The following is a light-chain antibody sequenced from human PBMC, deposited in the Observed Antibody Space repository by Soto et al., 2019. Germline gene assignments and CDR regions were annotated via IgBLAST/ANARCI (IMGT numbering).Light chain of an antibody. J-gene: IGKJ4*01. CDR3: QQFGGSRLT. V-gene: IGKV3-20*01. CDR2: GAS. Sequence: IVLTQSPGTLSLSPGERATLSCRASQSVSSSFLAWYQQKPGQAPRLLIYGASSRATGIPDRFSGSGSGTDFTLNISRLEPEDFAVYYCQQFGGSRLTFGGGTKVDI. CDR1: QSVSSSF.